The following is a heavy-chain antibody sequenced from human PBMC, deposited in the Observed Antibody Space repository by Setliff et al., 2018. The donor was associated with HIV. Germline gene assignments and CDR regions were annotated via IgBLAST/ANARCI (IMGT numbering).Heavy chain of an antibody. V-gene: IGHV3-9*01. D-gene: IGHD3-22*01. CDR3: AKDGPHDRSGRYYSALDS. Sequence: LSLSCVGSGFNIEEYAMAWVRQVPGKGLEWVSSISWNSVKIDYADFVKGRYTISRDNAKNSVYLQMDSLRPEDTAFYYCAKDGPHDRSGRYYSALDSWGQGTLVTVSS. CDR1: GFNIEEYA. CDR2: ISWNSVKI. J-gene: IGHJ4*02.